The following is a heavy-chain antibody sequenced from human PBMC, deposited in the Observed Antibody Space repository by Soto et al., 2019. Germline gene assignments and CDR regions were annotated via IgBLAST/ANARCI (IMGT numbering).Heavy chain of an antibody. CDR2: IDWDDDK. J-gene: IGHJ4*02. CDR3: ARSSGGQGPNFDY. CDR1: GFSLSTSGMR. Sequence: SCPTLVNPTQSLTLTCTFSGFSLSTSGMRXSWIRQPPGKALEWLARIDWDDDKFYSTSLKTRLTISKDTSKNQVVLTMTNMDPVDTATYYCARSSGGQGPNFDYWGQGTLVTVFS. V-gene: IGHV2-70*04. D-gene: IGHD3-10*01.